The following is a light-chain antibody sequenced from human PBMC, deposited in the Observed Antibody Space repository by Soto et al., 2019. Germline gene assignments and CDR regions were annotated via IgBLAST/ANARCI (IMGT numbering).Light chain of an antibody. CDR3: SSYTSSDTVI. J-gene: IGLJ2*01. CDR2: DVT. V-gene: IGLV2-14*03. CDR1: SSYVGAYNY. Sequence: QSALTQPASVSGSPGQSITISCTGTSSYVGAYNYVCWYQHHAGKVPKLIIYDVTDRPSGVSNRFSGSKSGNTASLTISGLQAEDEADYYCSSYTSSDTVIFGGGTKVTVL.